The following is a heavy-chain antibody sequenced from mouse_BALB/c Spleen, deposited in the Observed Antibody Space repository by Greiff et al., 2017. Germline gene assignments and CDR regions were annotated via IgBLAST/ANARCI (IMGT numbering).Heavy chain of an antibody. Sequence: EVKLMESGPGLVKPSQSLSLTCTVTGYSITSDYAWNWIRQFPGNKLEWMGYISYSGSTSYNPSLKSRISITRDTSKNQFFLQLNSVTTEDTATYYCARGAYYRYDYAMDYWGQGTSVTVSS. D-gene: IGHD2-14*01. V-gene: IGHV3-2*02. J-gene: IGHJ4*01. CDR2: ISYSGST. CDR3: ARGAYYRYDYAMDY. CDR1: GYSITSDYA.